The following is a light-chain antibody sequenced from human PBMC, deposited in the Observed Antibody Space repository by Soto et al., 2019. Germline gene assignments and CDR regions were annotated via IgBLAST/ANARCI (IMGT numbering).Light chain of an antibody. Sequence: QSVLTQPRSVSGSPGQSVTISCTGTSNDIARYNYVSWYQQHPGKAPKLMIYDVTKRPSGVPDRFSGSKSGNTASLTISGLQADDEADYYCCSYADTYEVFGEGTKLTVL. J-gene: IGLJ3*02. CDR2: DVT. CDR3: CSYADTYEV. CDR1: SNDIARYNY. V-gene: IGLV2-11*01.